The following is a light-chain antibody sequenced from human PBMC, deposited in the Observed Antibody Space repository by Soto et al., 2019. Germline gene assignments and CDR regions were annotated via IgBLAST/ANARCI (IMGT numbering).Light chain of an antibody. V-gene: IGKV2-28*01. CDR3: MQPLQSWT. J-gene: IGKJ1*01. Sequence: DIVMTQSQLSLPVTPGEPASISCRSSQSLLHSNGYNYLDWYLQKPGQSPQLLIYLGSNRASGVPDRFSGSGSGTDFTLKISRVEAEDVGVYYCMQPLQSWTFGQGTKVEIK. CDR1: QSLLHSNGYNY. CDR2: LGS.